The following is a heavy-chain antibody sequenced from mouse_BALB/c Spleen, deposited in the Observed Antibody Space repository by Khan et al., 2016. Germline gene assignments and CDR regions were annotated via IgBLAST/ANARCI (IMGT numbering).Heavy chain of an antibody. Sequence: VQLKQSGAELVKPGASVKLSCTASGFNIKDTYMHWVKQRPEQGLEWIGRIDPANGNTKYDPKFQGKATITADTSSNTAYRQLSSLTSEDTAVYYSARDGNYVHWFAYWGQGTLVTVSA. CDR1: GFNIKDTY. CDR3: ARDGNYVHWFAY. D-gene: IGHD2-1*01. V-gene: IGHV14-3*02. J-gene: IGHJ3*01. CDR2: IDPANGNT.